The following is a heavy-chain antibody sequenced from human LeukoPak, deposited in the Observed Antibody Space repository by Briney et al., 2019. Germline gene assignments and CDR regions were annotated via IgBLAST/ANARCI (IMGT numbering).Heavy chain of an antibody. CDR1: GFTFSSYE. CDR2: IWYDGSRK. V-gene: IGHV3-33*08. D-gene: IGHD3-3*01. J-gene: IGHJ4*02. Sequence: GGALRLSCAASGFTFSSYEMNWVRQAPGKGLEWVAVIWYDGSRKYYADSVKGRFTISRDSSENTLYLQMNSLTAEDTAVYYCARDFSFYEDYWGQGTLVTVSS. CDR3: ARDFSFYEDY.